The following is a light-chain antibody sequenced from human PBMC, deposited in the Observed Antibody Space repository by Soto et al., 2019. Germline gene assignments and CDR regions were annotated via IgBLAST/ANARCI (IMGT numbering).Light chain of an antibody. V-gene: IGKV1-5*01. CDR3: QQYTPDSPWA. CDR2: DVS. Sequence: DIQMTQSPSTLSASVGDKVTITCRASQSLGNWLAWYQQEPGKAPSLLIYDVSTLQNGVLSRFGGSASATALTLTLTHLQPADFATYFCQQYTPDSPWAFGQGTKVEFK. J-gene: IGKJ1*01. CDR1: QSLGNW.